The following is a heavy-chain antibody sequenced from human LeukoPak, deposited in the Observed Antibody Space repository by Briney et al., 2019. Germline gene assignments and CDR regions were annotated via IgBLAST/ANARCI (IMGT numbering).Heavy chain of an antibody. CDR1: GGSISGYY. CDR3: ARVLSRFRVLLDP. J-gene: IGHJ5*02. D-gene: IGHD3-10*01. V-gene: IGHV4-59*01. CDR2: IYYTGST. Sequence: SETLSLTCTVSGGSISGYYWYWIRQPPGKGLEWIGHIYYTGSTSYNPSLKSRVTISVDTSKNQFSLKLSSVTAADTAVYYCARVLSRFRVLLDPWGQGTLVTVSS.